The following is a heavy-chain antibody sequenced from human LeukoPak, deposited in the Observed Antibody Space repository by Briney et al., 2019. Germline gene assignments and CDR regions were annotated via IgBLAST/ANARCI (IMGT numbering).Heavy chain of an antibody. V-gene: IGHV3-7*01. D-gene: IGHD6-13*01. Sequence: GGSLRLSCAASGFTFSNYWMTWVRQAPGKGLEWVANMNQDGSGKYYVDSVKGRFAISRDNAKNSLYLQMNSLRAEDTAVYYCARARYSSSWYSFDYYYYYYMDVWGKGTTVTVSS. J-gene: IGHJ6*03. CDR1: GFTFSNYW. CDR2: MNQDGSGK. CDR3: ARARYSSSWYSFDYYYYYYMDV.